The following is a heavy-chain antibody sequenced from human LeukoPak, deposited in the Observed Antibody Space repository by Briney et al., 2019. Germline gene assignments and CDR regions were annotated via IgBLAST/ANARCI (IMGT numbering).Heavy chain of an antibody. V-gene: IGHV3-23*01. CDR3: AKDPMYYYGSGSYFDY. Sequence: PGGSLRLSCAAPGFTFSSYAMSWVRQAPGKGLEWVSAISGSGGSTYYADSVKGRFTISRDNSKNTLYLQMNRLRAEDTAVYYCAKDPMYYYGSGSYFDYWGQGTLVTVSS. D-gene: IGHD3-10*01. CDR2: ISGSGGST. CDR1: GFTFSSYA. J-gene: IGHJ4*02.